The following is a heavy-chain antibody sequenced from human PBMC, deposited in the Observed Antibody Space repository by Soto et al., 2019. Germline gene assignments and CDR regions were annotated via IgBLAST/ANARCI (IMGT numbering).Heavy chain of an antibody. Sequence: ASVKVSCKASGYTFTGYYMHWVRQAPGQGLEWMGWINPNSGGTNYAQKFQGWVTMTRDTSISTAYMELSRLRSDDTAVYYCARGEIVVVVADMGDYYYGMDVWGQGTTVTVSS. CDR2: INPNSGGT. J-gene: IGHJ6*02. D-gene: IGHD2-15*01. V-gene: IGHV1-2*04. CDR1: GYTFTGYY. CDR3: ARGEIVVVVADMGDYYYGMDV.